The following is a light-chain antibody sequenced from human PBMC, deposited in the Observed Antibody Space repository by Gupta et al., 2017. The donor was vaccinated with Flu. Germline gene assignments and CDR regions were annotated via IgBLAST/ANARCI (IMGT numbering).Light chain of an antibody. CDR1: QSVSSY. CDR2: DAS. V-gene: IGKV3-11*01. J-gene: IGKJ4*01. Sequence: EIVLTQSPATLSLSPGERVTLSCRASQSVSSYLAWYQQKPGQAPRLLIYDASNRATGIPARFSGSGSGTDFTLTISSLEPEDFAVYYCKQRGNWPITFGGGTKVEIK. CDR3: KQRGNWPIT.